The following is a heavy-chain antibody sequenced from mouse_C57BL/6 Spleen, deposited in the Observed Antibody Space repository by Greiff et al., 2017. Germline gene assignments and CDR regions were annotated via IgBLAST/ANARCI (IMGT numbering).Heavy chain of an antibody. Sequence: VQLQQSGAELVKPGASVKMSCKASGYTFTTYPIEWMKQNHGKSLEWIGNFHPYNDDTKYNEKFKGKATLTVEKSSSTVYLELSRLTSDDSAVYYCARGYYGSSYGRYFDVWGTGTTVTVSS. V-gene: IGHV1-47*01. CDR2: FHPYNDDT. D-gene: IGHD1-1*01. CDR1: GYTFTTYP. J-gene: IGHJ1*03. CDR3: ARGYYGSSYGRYFDV.